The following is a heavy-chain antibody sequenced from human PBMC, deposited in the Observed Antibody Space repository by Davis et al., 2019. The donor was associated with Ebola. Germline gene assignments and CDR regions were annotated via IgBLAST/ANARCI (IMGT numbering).Heavy chain of an antibody. V-gene: IGHV1-58*02. CDR1: GFTFTSSA. J-gene: IGHJ4*02. CDR2: IVLGSGNT. Sequence: SVKVSCKASGFTFTSSAMQWVRQARGQGLEWMGWIVLGSGNTNYAQKFQGRVTITRDMSTSTSYLDLSNLRSEDTAVYYCARDGSGWSSLFDYWGQGTLVTVSS. CDR3: ARDGSGWSSLFDY. D-gene: IGHD6-19*01.